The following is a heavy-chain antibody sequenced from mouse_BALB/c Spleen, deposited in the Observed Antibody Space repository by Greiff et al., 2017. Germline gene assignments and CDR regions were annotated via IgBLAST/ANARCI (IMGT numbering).Heavy chain of an antibody. Sequence: EVKLQESGPGLVKPSQSLSLTCSVTGYSITSGYYWNWIRQFPGNKLEWMGYISYDGSNNYNPSLKNRISITRDTSKNQFFLKLNSVTTEDTATYYCASSTMITYWYFDVWGAGTTVTVS. J-gene: IGHJ1*01. CDR1: GYSITSGYY. D-gene: IGHD2-4*01. V-gene: IGHV3-6*02. CDR2: ISYDGSN. CDR3: ASSTMITYWYFDV.